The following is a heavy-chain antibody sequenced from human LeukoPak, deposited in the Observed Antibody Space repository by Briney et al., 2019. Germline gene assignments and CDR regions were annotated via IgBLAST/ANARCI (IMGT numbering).Heavy chain of an antibody. Sequence: GGSMRLSCVASGFSFSSYWMNWVRQAPGKGLEWVANIKQDGSDKYYVDSVKGRFTVSRDNAEKSLYLQMNSLRAEDTAVYYCARGLYNVRPQPKNLCFDYWGQGTLVTVSS. CDR2: IKQDGSDK. J-gene: IGHJ4*02. D-gene: IGHD1-14*01. V-gene: IGHV3-7*01. CDR1: GFSFSSYW. CDR3: ARGLYNVRPQPKNLCFDY.